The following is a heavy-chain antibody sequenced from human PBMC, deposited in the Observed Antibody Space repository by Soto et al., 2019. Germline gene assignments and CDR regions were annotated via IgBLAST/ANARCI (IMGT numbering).Heavy chain of an antibody. CDR1: GYTFTGYY. J-gene: IGHJ3*02. CDR2: INPNSGGT. Sequence: GASVKVSCKASGYTFTGYYMHWVRQAPGQGLEWMGWINPNSGGTNYAQKFQGWVTMTRDTSISTAYMELSRLRSDDTAVYYCAFVYSSSHDAFDIWGQGTMVTVSS. D-gene: IGHD6-13*01. V-gene: IGHV1-2*04. CDR3: AFVYSSSHDAFDI.